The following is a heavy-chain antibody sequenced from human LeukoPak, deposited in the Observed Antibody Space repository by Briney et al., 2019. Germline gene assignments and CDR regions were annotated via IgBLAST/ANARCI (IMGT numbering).Heavy chain of an antibody. Sequence: GGSLRLSCAASGFTLTTYWMSWVRQAPGKGLEWVANIKQDGSAKYYVDSVKGRFTISRGNAQNSVYLQMNNLRPEDTALYYCARAKVTVPGGDYWGQGTLVTVSS. CDR2: IKQDGSAK. D-gene: IGHD4-17*01. V-gene: IGHV3-7*01. CDR3: ARAKVTVPGGDY. J-gene: IGHJ4*02. CDR1: GFTLTTYW.